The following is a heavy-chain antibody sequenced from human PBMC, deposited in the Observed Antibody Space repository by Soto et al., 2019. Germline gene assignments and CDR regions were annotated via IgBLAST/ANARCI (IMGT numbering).Heavy chain of an antibody. D-gene: IGHD3-16*01. V-gene: IGHV4-31*03. Sequence: QGQLQESGPGLVKPSQTLSLTCTVSGVSISSSGHYWNWVRQHPGKGLEWIGYIDRTENPYYNPSLKSRLCLSIEPSTNQFSLKRTSLSAADTAVYCCALGMFMDVWGKGTTVTVSS. CDR1: GVSISSSGHY. CDR3: ALGMFMDV. J-gene: IGHJ6*03. CDR2: IDRTENP.